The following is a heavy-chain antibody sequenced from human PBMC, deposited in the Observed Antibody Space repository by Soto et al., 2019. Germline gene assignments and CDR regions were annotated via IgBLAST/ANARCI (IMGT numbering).Heavy chain of an antibody. CDR3: ARDLADVHLWDAFDV. J-gene: IGHJ3*01. CDR2: IVPMFGTT. D-gene: IGHD6-13*01. CDR1: GDTFNSYG. Sequence: QVQLVQSGPELKKPGSSVKVSCKAPGDTFNSYGISRVRQAPGQGLEWMGGIVPMFGTTNLALKFEDRVTFTADELTTTVYMEIRGLTSEDTAVYYCARDLADVHLWDAFDVWGHGTRVTVSS. V-gene: IGHV1-69*01.